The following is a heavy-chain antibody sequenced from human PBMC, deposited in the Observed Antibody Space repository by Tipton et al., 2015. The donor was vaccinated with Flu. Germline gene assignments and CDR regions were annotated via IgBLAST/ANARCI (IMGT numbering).Heavy chain of an antibody. CDR3: ARELTYGMDV. CDR1: GGSISSYY. V-gene: IGHV4-59*01. Sequence: TLSLTCTVSGGSISSYYWSWIRQPPGKGLEWIGYIYYSGSTNYNPSLKSRVTISVDTSKNQFSLKLSSVTAADTAVYYCARELTYGMDVWGQGTTVTVSS. J-gene: IGHJ6*02. CDR2: IYYSGST.